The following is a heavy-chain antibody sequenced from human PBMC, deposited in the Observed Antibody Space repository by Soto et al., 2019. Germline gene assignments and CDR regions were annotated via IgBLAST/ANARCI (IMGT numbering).Heavy chain of an antibody. D-gene: IGHD3-9*01. Sequence: QVQLQQWGAGLLKPSETLSLTCAVYGGSFSGYYWSWIRQPPGKGLEWIGEINHSGSTNYNPSLKGRVTISVDTSKNQFSLKLSSVTAADTAVYYCARREYYDILTGYPYWYFDLWGRGTLVTVSS. V-gene: IGHV4-34*01. CDR2: INHSGST. CDR3: ARREYYDILTGYPYWYFDL. J-gene: IGHJ2*01. CDR1: GGSFSGYY.